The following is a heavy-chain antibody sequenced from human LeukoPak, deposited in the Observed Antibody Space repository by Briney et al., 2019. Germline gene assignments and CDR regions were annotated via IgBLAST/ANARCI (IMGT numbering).Heavy chain of an antibody. CDR2: IWYDGSKK. D-gene: IGHD3-10*01. V-gene: IGHV3-30*02. J-gene: IGHJ5*02. CDR3: AKASNSGYFYGSGRYENWFDA. Sequence: GGSLRLSCAASGFTFNIYGMHWVRQAPGKGLEWVAFIWYDGSKKYYADSVKGRFTISRDNSKNTMSLQMNSLRAEDTALYYCAKASNSGYFYGSGRYENWFDAWGQGTLITVSS. CDR1: GFTFNIYG.